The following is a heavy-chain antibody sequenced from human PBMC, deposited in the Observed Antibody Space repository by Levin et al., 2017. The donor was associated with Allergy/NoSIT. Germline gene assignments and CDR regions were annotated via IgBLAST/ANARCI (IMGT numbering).Heavy chain of an antibody. J-gene: IGHJ3*02. D-gene: IGHD5/OR15-5a*01. V-gene: IGHV4-61*01. CDR1: GGSVSSGSYY. CDR2: IYYSGST. CDR3: ARHRLGNAFDI. Sequence: PSETLSLTCTVSGGSVSSGSYYWSWIRQPPGKGLEWIGYIYYSGSTNYNPSLKSRVTISVDTSKNQFSLKLSSVTAADTAVYYCARHRLGNAFDIWGQGTMVTVSS.